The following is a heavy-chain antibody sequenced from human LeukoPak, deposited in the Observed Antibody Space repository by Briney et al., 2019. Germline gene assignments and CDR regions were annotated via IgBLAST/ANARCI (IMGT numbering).Heavy chain of an antibody. CDR3: ARRAAADNYFDY. CDR2: IYYSGST. Sequence: PSETLSLTCTVSGGSISSSSYYWGWIRQPPGKGLEWIGSIYYSGSTYYNPSLKSRVTISVDTSKNQFSLKLSSVTAADTAVYYCARRAAADNYFDYWGQGTLVTVSS. D-gene: IGHD6-13*01. CDR1: GGSISSSSYY. J-gene: IGHJ4*02. V-gene: IGHV4-39*01.